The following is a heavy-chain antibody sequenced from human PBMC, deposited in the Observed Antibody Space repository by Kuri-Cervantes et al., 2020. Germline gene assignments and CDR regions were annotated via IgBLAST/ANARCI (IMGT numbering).Heavy chain of an antibody. D-gene: IGHD5/OR15-5a*01. V-gene: IGHV1-24*01. J-gene: IGHJ4*02. CDR3: ATPGVYGGRIGYSDY. CDR1: GYTLTELS. Sequence: VKVSCKVSGYTLTELSMHWVRQAPGKGLEWMGGFDPEDGETIYAQKFQGRVTMTEDTSTDTAYMELSSLRSEDTAVYYCATPGVYGGRIGYSDYWGQGTLVTVSS. CDR2: FDPEDGET.